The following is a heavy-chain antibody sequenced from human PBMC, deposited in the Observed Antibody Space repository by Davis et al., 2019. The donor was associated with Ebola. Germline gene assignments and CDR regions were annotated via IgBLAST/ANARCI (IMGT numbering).Heavy chain of an antibody. V-gene: IGHV1-69*04. CDR1: GGTFSSYA. CDR2: IIPILGIV. Sequence: SVKVSCKASGGTFSSYAISWVRQAPGQGLEWMGRIIPILGIVNYAQKFQGRVTITADKSTSTAYMELSSLRSEDTAVYYCARDENSNYGFYYYGMDVWGQGTTVTVSS. D-gene: IGHD4-11*01. J-gene: IGHJ6*02. CDR3: ARDENSNYGFYYYGMDV.